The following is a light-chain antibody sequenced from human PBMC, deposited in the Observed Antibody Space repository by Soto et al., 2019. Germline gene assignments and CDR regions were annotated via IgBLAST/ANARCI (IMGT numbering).Light chain of an antibody. J-gene: IGKJ1*01. CDR1: QSLLHSNGYNY. Sequence: DIVMTQSPLSLPVTPGEPASISCRSSQSLLHSNGYNYLDWYLQKPAQSPQLLIYLGSNRASGVSDRFSGSGSGTDFTLKISRVEAEDVGVYYCMQTLQTPRTFGQGTKVEIK. CDR3: MQTLQTPRT. CDR2: LGS. V-gene: IGKV2-28*01.